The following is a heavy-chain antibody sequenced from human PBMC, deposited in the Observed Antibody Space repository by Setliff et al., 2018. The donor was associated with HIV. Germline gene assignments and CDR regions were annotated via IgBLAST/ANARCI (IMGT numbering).Heavy chain of an antibody. CDR1: GYTLTELS. CDR3: ARDLGPERGDFDY. J-gene: IGHJ4*02. V-gene: IGHV1-24*01. CDR2: FDPEDGET. D-gene: IGHD7-27*01. Sequence: ASVKVSCKVSGYTLTELSMHWVRQAPGKGLEWMGGFDPEDGETIYAQKFQGRVKITTDESTSTAYMELSSLRSEDTAVYYCARDLGPERGDFDYWGQGTLVTVSS.